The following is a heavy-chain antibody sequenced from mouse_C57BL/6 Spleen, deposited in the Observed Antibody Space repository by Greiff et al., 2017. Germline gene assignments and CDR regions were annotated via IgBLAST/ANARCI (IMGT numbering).Heavy chain of an antibody. D-gene: IGHD2-2*01. V-gene: IGHV5-4*01. CDR3: ARSTMVTTTGFAY. J-gene: IGHJ3*01. CDR1: GFTFSSYA. Sequence: EVQVVESGGGLVKPGGSLKLSCAASGFTFSSYAMSWVRQTPEKRLEWVATISDGGSYTYYPDNVKGRFTISRDNAKNNLYLQMSHLKSEDTAMYYCARSTMVTTTGFAYWGQGTLVTVSA. CDR2: ISDGGSYT.